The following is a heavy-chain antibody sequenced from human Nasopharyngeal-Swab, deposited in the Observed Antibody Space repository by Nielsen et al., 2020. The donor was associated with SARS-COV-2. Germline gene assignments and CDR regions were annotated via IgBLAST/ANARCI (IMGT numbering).Heavy chain of an antibody. D-gene: IGHD1-26*01. Sequence: GESLKISCAASGFTFSSYGMHWVRQAPGKGLEWVAVIWYDGSNKYYADSVKGRFTISRDNSKNTLYLQMNSLRAEDTAVYYCAKDMFDSGSYYFDYWVQGTLVTVSS. CDR1: GFTFSSYG. J-gene: IGHJ4*02. CDR2: IWYDGSNK. CDR3: AKDMFDSGSYYFDY. V-gene: IGHV3-30*02.